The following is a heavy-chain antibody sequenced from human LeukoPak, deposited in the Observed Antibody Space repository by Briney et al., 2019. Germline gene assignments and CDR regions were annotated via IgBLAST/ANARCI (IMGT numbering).Heavy chain of an antibody. CDR2: IYYSWST. CDR3: ARDTGVVVGYFQH. Sequence: SETLSLTCNVSGGSISTYYWSWIRQPPGKGLEWIGYIYYSWSTSYNPSLKSRITISVDTFKNQFSLKLSSVTAADTAVYYCARDTGVVVGYFQHWGQGTLVSVSS. D-gene: IGHD2-15*01. CDR1: GGSISTYY. V-gene: IGHV4-59*01. J-gene: IGHJ1*01.